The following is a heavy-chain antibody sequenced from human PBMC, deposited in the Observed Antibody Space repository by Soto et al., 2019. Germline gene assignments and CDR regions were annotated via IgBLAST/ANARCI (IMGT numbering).Heavy chain of an antibody. V-gene: IGHV4-59*01. CDR3: AKYRRTDAEAYTFDY. J-gene: IGHJ4*02. D-gene: IGHD2-21*01. CDR2: IYYSGST. CDR1: GGSITGSY. Sequence: PSETLSLTCSVSGGSITGSYWSWIRQPPGKGLEWIGYIYYSGSTNFSPSLKSRVTMSVDTARNQFSLQLSSVTAADTAFYFCAKYRRTDAEAYTFDYWGQGALVTSPQ.